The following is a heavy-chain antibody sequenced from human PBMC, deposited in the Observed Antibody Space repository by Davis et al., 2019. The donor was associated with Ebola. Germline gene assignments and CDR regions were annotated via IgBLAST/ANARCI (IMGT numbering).Heavy chain of an antibody. CDR3: ARDGIVGAPTFLDYYYGMDV. J-gene: IGHJ6*04. D-gene: IGHD1-26*01. V-gene: IGHV1-69*13. CDR2: IIPIFGTA. CDR1: GGTFSSYA. Sequence: SVKVSCKASGGTFSSYAISWVRQAPGQGLEWMGGIIPIFGTANYAQKFQGRVTITADESTSTAYMELRSLRSDDTAVYYCARDGIVGAPTFLDYYYGMDVWGKGTTVTVSS.